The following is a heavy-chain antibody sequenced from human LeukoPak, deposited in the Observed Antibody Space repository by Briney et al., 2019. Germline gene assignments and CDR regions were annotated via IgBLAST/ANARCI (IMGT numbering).Heavy chain of an antibody. CDR2: IYESGDT. D-gene: IGHD4-17*01. CDR1: GGSIKDYS. J-gene: IGHJ4*02. CDR3: ARVGDFGDYVDY. V-gene: IGHV4-59*01. Sequence: PSETLSLTCTVSGGSIKDYSWSWIRQPPGKRLEWIGYIYESGDTNDNPSLKSRVTMSLDTSKNQFSLKLSSVTAADTAIYYCARVGDFGDYVDYGGQGTLVTVSS.